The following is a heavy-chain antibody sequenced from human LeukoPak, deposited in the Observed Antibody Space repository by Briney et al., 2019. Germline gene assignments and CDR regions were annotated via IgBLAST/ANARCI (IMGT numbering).Heavy chain of an antibody. CDR2: IAKHGEAK. J-gene: IGHJ4*02. D-gene: IGHD3-10*01. CDR3: AKGEGWGVNALDY. Sequence: AGSLRLSCAVSGFTFSSHGIQWVRQAPGKGLEWVAVIAKHGEAKYCADSIRGRFIISRDNSQITVDLQKNSLSAEDTAVYYCAKGEGWGVNALDYWGQGTLVTVSS. CDR1: GFTFSSHG. V-gene: IGHV3-30*19.